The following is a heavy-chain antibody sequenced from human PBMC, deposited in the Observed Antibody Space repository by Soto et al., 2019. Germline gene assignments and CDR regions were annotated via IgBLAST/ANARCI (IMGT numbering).Heavy chain of an antibody. CDR2: IIPLFGLP. V-gene: IGHV1-69*02. CDR3: AFDVQTGVVYFDN. D-gene: IGHD2-21*01. J-gene: IGHJ4*02. CDR1: GGTFSTYT. Sequence: QVQLVQSGAEVKKPGSSVKVSCKASGGTFSTYTISWVRQAPGQGLEWLGRIIPLFGLPNHAQKFQDRVTTTADKSADTAYLEMNSLRTEDTAVYYCAFDVQTGVVYFDNWGQGTLVTVSS.